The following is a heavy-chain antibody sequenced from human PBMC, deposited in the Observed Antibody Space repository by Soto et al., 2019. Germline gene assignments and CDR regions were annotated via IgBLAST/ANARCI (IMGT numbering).Heavy chain of an antibody. Sequence: QVQLVESGGGVVQPGRSLRLSCAASGFAFSSYGMQWVRQAPGKGLEWVTLISHDGRSKYYPDSVKGRFTVSRDNSKNTLYLQMDSLRAEDTAVYYCVGGHFFGDYWGQGTQVTVSS. V-gene: IGHV3-30*03. CDR1: GFAFSSYG. J-gene: IGHJ4*02. CDR2: ISHDGRSK. CDR3: VGGHFFGDY. D-gene: IGHD2-21*01.